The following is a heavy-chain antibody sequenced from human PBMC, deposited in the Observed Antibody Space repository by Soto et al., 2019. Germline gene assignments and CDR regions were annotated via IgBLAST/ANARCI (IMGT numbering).Heavy chain of an antibody. CDR2: IVVGSGNT. V-gene: IGHV1-58*01. CDR3: AAAPMTPVYYYYYGMDV. Sequence: ASVKVSCKASGFTFTSSAVQWVRQARGQRLEWIGWIVVGSGNTNYAQKFQERVTITRDMSTSTAYMELSSLRSEDTAVYYCAAAPMTPVYYYYYGMDVWGQGTTVTVSS. CDR1: GFTFTSSA. J-gene: IGHJ6*02.